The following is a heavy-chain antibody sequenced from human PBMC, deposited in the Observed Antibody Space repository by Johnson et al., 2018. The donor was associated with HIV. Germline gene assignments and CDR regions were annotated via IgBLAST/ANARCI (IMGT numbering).Heavy chain of an antibody. CDR1: GFVFSDYV. Sequence: QVQLVESGGGVVQPGGSLTLSCAASGFVFSDYVMHWVRQAPGKGLDWVSVIYSGGSTYYADSVKGRFTISRDNSKNTLYLQMNSLRAEDTAVYYCEKGPRSSSWDWDALDIWGQGTMVTVSS. CDR2: IYSGGST. CDR3: EKGPRSSSWDWDALDI. J-gene: IGHJ3*02. D-gene: IGHD6-13*01. V-gene: IGHV3-NL1*01.